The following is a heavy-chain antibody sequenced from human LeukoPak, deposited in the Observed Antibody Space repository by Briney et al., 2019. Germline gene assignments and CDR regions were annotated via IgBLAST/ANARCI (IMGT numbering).Heavy chain of an antibody. CDR3: AKALTVATMVNAFDI. V-gene: IGHV3-23*01. Sequence: GGSLRLSCAASGFTFSSYAMSWVRQAPGKGLEWVSAISGSGGSTYYADSVKGRFTISRDNSKNTLNLQMNSLRAEDTAIYHCAKALTVATMVNAFDIWGQGTKVTVSS. CDR2: ISGSGGST. J-gene: IGHJ3*02. CDR1: GFTFSSYA. D-gene: IGHD5-12*01.